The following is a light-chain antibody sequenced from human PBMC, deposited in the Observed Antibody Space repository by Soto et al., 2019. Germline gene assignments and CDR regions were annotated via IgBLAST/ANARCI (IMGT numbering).Light chain of an antibody. J-gene: IGKJ2*01. CDR1: QSVSSTY. Sequence: EIVLTPSPGTLSLSPGERATLSCRASQSVSSTYLAWYQQKPGQAPRLLIYGASIRATGVPDRFSGSGSGTDFTLTISRLEPEDCAVYYCQQYGSSPYTFGQGTKLEIK. CDR3: QQYGSSPYT. V-gene: IGKV3-20*01. CDR2: GAS.